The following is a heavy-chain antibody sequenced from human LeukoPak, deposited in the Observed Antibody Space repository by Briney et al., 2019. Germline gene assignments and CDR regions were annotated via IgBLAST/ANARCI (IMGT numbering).Heavy chain of an antibody. D-gene: IGHD5-24*01. V-gene: IGHV4-30-2*01. Sequence: ETSQTLSLTCAVSGGSISSGGYSWSWIRQPPGKGLEWIGYIYHSGSTYYNPSLKSRVTISVDRSKNQFSLQLNSVTPEDTAVYYCARDQIEMATIMDYYYGMDVWGQGTTVTVSS. CDR2: IYHSGST. CDR1: GGSISSGGYS. J-gene: IGHJ6*02. CDR3: ARDQIEMATIMDYYYGMDV.